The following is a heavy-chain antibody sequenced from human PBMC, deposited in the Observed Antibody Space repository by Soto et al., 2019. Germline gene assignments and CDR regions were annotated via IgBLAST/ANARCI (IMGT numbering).Heavy chain of an antibody. CDR1: GFTFITYG. Sequence: QVQLVESGGGVVQPGRSRRPSCPPSGFTFITYGMHGVGRAPGRGLEGVAVIWFDGRNKYYADSVKGRFTISRDNSKNTLYLQMNSLRAEDTAVYYCVRVFDTYYFDSWGQGTLVTVSS. D-gene: IGHD3-9*01. CDR3: VRVFDTYYFDS. V-gene: IGHV3-33*01. J-gene: IGHJ4*02. CDR2: IWFDGRNK.